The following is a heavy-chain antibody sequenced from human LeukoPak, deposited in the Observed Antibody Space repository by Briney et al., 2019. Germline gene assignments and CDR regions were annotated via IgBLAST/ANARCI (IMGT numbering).Heavy chain of an antibody. CDR1: GGSISSNTYY. D-gene: IGHD1-26*01. J-gene: IGHJ4*02. CDR3: AKEHSASYGD. Sequence: PSETLSLTCTVSGGSISSNTYYWGWIRQPPGKGLEWIGTIYYSGSTYYHPSLKSRVTISVDTSKNQFSLKLISVTAADTAVYDCAKEHSASYGDWGQGTLVTVSS. V-gene: IGHV4-39*02. CDR2: IYYSGST.